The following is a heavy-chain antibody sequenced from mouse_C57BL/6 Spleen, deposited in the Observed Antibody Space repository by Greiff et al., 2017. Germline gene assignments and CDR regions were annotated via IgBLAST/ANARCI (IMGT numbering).Heavy chain of an antibody. V-gene: IGHV1-55*01. Sequence: QVQLQQPGAELVKPGASVKMSCKASGYTFTSYWITWVKQRPGQGLEWIGDIYPGSGSTNYNEKFKSKATLTVDTSSSTAYMRHSSLTSEDAAVYYCAKGGNWRGDYWGKGTTLTVSS. D-gene: IGHD4-1*01. CDR3: AKGGNWRGDY. CDR1: GYTFTSYW. J-gene: IGHJ2*01. CDR2: IYPGSGST.